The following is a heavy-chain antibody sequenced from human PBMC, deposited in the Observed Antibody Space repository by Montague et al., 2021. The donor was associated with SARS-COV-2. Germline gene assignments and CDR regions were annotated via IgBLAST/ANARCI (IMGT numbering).Heavy chain of an antibody. J-gene: IGHJ3*02. V-gene: IGHV4-59*01. CDR1: GASSSTYY. Sequence: SETLSLTCSVSGASSSTYYSNWIRQAPAKGLEWIGYVYYTGDTNYNPSLIGRATISLDASEARLSLNIHSMTAADTATFYCASSVAAAGPGSFDIWGQGTIVTVSS. CDR2: VYYTGDT. D-gene: IGHD6-13*01. CDR3: ASSVAAAGPGSFDI.